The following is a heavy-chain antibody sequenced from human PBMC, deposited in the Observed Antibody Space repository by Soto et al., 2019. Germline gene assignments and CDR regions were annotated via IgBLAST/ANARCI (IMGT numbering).Heavy chain of an antibody. J-gene: IGHJ6*02. V-gene: IGHV1-18*01. Sequence: GASVKVSCKASGYTFTSYGISWVRQAPGQGLEWMGWISAYNGNTNYAQKLQGRVTMTTDTSTSTAYMELRSLRSDDTAVYYCARITWGLNYYNGMDVWGQGTTVTVSS. CDR2: ISAYNGNT. CDR1: GYTFTSYG. CDR3: ARITWGLNYYNGMDV. D-gene: IGHD1-26*01.